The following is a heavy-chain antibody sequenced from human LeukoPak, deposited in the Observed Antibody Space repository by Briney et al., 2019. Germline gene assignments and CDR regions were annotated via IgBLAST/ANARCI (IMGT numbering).Heavy chain of an antibody. D-gene: IGHD3-10*01. CDR1: GGSVNSGSYY. Sequence: SQTLSLTCTVSGGSVNSGSYYWSWIRQPAGKGLEWIGRMFTTGTINYNPSLKSRVTISLDTSKNQFSLKLSSVTAADTAVYYCARGLWFGVNMDVWGKGTTVTISS. CDR2: MFTTGTI. V-gene: IGHV4-61*02. J-gene: IGHJ6*03. CDR3: ARGLWFGVNMDV.